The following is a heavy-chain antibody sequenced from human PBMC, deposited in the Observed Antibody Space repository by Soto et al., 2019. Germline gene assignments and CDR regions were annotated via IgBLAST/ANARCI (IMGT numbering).Heavy chain of an antibody. CDR1: GFSLSNARMG. Sequence: QVTLKESGPVLVNPTETLTLTCTVSGFSLSNARMGVSWIRQPPGKALEWLAHIFSNDEKSYSTSLKSRLTISKDTSKSQVVLTMTNMDPVDTATYYCARIQIATYDYIWGSYRYGSFDYWGQGTLVTVSS. CDR2: IFSNDEK. V-gene: IGHV2-26*01. CDR3: ARIQIATYDYIWGSYRYGSFDY. D-gene: IGHD3-16*02. J-gene: IGHJ4*02.